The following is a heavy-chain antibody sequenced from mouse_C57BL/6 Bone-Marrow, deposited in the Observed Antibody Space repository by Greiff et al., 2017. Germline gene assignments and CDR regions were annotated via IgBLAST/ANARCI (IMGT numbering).Heavy chain of an antibody. V-gene: IGHV1-7*01. D-gene: IGHD1-1*01. CDR1: GYTFTSSW. Sequence: QVHVKQSGAELAKPGASVKLSCKASGYTFTSSWMHWVKQRPGQGLEWIGYINPSSGYTKYNQKFKDKATLTADKSSSTAYLQLSRLTCEDSAVYYCARYPPRYGSRWYFDVWGTGTTVTVSS. CDR2: INPSSGYT. CDR3: ARYPPRYGSRWYFDV. J-gene: IGHJ1*03.